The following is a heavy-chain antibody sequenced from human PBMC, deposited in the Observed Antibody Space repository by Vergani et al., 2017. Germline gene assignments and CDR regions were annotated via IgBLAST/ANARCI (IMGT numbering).Heavy chain of an antibody. CDR1: GGTFSSSA. V-gene: IGHV1-69*12. Sequence: QVQLVQSGAEVKKPGSSVKVSCKASGGTFSSSAISWVRQAPGQGLEWMGGIIPIFGTANYAQKFQGRVTITADESTSTAYMELSSLRSEDTAVYYCARGSSGYYDYYYYGMDVWGQGTTVTVSS. J-gene: IGHJ6*02. D-gene: IGHD3-22*01. CDR2: IIPIFGTA. CDR3: ARGSSGYYDYYYYGMDV.